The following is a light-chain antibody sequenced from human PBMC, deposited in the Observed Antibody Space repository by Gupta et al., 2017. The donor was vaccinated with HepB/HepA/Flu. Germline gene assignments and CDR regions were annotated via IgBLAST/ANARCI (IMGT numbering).Light chain of an antibody. J-gene: IGLJ2*01. V-gene: IGLV2-11*01. CDR3: CSYAGSYTVV. CDR1: SSDVGGYNY. Sequence: QSALTQPRSVSGSPGQSVTISCTGTSSDVGGYNYVSWYQQHPGKAPKRMIYDVSKRPSGVPDRFSGSKSGNTASLTSSGLQAEDEADYYCCSYAGSYTVVFGGGTKLT. CDR2: DVS.